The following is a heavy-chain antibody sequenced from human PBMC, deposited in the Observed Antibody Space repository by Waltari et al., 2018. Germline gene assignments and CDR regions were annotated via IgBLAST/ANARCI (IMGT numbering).Heavy chain of an antibody. CDR2: SNHSGST. CDR3: ARGGYDFWSGYRGGNWFDP. J-gene: IGHJ5*02. Sequence: QVQLQQWGAGLLKPSETLSLTCAVYGGSFSGYYWSWLRQPPGKGLEWIGESNHSGSTNYNPSLKSRVTISVDTSKNQFSLKLSSVTAADTAVYYCARGGYDFWSGYRGGNWFDPWGQGTLVTVSS. V-gene: IGHV4-34*01. CDR1: GGSFSGYY. D-gene: IGHD3-3*01.